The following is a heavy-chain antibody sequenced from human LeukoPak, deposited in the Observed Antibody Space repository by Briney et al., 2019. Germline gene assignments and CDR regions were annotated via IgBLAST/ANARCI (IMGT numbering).Heavy chain of an antibody. V-gene: IGHV1-2*02. J-gene: IGHJ5*02. CDR3: WRDPQPRRYCSGGSCAKNWFDP. CDR2: INPNRGGT. D-gene: IGHD2-15*01. CDR1: GYTFTGYY. Sequence: GASVKVSCKASGYTFTGYYMHWVRQAPGQGLEWMGWINPNRGGTNYAQKFQGRVTMTRDTSISTAYMERSRLRSADTAVYYWWRDPQPRRYCSGGSCAKNWFDPWGQGTLVTVSS.